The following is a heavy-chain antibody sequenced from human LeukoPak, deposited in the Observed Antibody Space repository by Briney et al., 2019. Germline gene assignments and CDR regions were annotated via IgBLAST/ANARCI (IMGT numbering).Heavy chain of an antibody. Sequence: ASVKVSCKASGGTFSSYAISWVRQAPGQGLEWMGRIIPILGIANYAQKFQGRVTITVDKSTSTAYMELSSLRSEDTAVYYCAIYPEAYYYGSGADPASYGMDVWGQGTTVTVAS. D-gene: IGHD3-10*01. CDR1: GGTFSSYA. J-gene: IGHJ6*02. CDR3: AIYPEAYYYGSGADPASYGMDV. CDR2: IIPILGIA. V-gene: IGHV1-69*04.